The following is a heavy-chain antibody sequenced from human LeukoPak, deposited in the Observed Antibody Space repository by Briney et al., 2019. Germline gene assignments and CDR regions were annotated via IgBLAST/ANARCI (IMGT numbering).Heavy chain of an antibody. D-gene: IGHD3-16*01. V-gene: IGHV4-59*01. CDR1: GGSISSYY. Sequence: SETLSLTSTVSGGSISSYYWSWIRQPPGKGLEWIGYIYYSGSTNYNPSLKSRVTISVDTSKNQFSLKLSSVTAADTAVYYCARSSLGEGENYWGQGTLVTVSS. J-gene: IGHJ4*02. CDR3: ARSSLGEGENY. CDR2: IYYSGST.